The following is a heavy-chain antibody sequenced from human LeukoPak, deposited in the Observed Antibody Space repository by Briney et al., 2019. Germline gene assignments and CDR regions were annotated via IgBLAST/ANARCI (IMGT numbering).Heavy chain of an antibody. J-gene: IGHJ4*02. CDR1: GGSISSSSYY. Sequence: SETLSLTCTVSGGSISSSSYYWGWIRQPPGKGLEWIGSIYYSGSTYYNPSLKSRVTISVDTSKNQFSLKLSSVTAADTAVYYCARGPPPDFDYWGQGALVTVSS. CDR3: ARGPPPDFDY. V-gene: IGHV4-39*07. CDR2: IYYSGST.